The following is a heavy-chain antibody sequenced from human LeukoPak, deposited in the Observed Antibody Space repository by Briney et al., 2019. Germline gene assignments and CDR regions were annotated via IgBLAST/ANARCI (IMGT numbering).Heavy chain of an antibody. CDR3: AKCDYVWGSYRLYAGPLLN. D-gene: IGHD3-16*02. Sequence: GGSLRLSCAASGFTFSSYAMSWVRQAPGKGLEWVSAISGSGGSTYYADSVRGRFTISRDNSKNTLYLQMNSLRAEDTAVYYCAKCDYVWGSYRLYAGPLLNWGQGTLVTVSS. J-gene: IGHJ4*02. CDR1: GFTFSSYA. V-gene: IGHV3-23*01. CDR2: ISGSGGST.